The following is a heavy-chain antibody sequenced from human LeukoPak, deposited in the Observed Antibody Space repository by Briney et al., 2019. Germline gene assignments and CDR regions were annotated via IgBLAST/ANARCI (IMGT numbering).Heavy chain of an antibody. Sequence: PSETXSLTCAVSGYSISSGYYWSWIRQPPGKGLEWIGYIYYSGSTNYNPSLKSRVTISVDTSKNQFSLKLSPVTAADTAVYYCARATMIVVADAFDIWGQGTMVTVSS. CDR2: IYYSGST. J-gene: IGHJ3*02. CDR1: GYSISSGYY. V-gene: IGHV4-61*01. D-gene: IGHD3-22*01. CDR3: ARATMIVVADAFDI.